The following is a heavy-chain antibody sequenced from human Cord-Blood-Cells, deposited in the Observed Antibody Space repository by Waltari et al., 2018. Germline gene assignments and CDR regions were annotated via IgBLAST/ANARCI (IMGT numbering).Heavy chain of an antibody. D-gene: IGHD2-2*01. CDR3: ATTYCSSTSCPYYYGMDV. Sequence: QVQLVQSGAEVKKPGASVRVSCKVSGSSLSELSMHGVREATGKGLEWMGGFDPEDGETIYAQKFQGRVTMTEDTSTDTAYMELSSLRSEDTAVYYCATTYCSSTSCPYYYGMDVWGQGTTVTVSS. CDR1: GSSLSELS. V-gene: IGHV1-24*01. CDR2: FDPEDGET. J-gene: IGHJ6*02.